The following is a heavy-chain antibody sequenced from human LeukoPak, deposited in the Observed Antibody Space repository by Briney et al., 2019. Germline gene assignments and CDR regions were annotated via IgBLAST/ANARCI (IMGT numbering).Heavy chain of an antibody. CDR1: GYTFTSYG. Sequence: ASVKVSCKASGYTFTSYGISWVRQAPGQGLEWMGWISAYNGNTNYAQKFQGRVTMTTDTSTSTAYMELRSLGSDVTAEYYCARDGYGDYPSDYWGQGTLVPVFS. CDR3: ARDGYGDYPSDY. D-gene: IGHD4-17*01. V-gene: IGHV1-18*01. CDR2: ISAYNGNT. J-gene: IGHJ4*02.